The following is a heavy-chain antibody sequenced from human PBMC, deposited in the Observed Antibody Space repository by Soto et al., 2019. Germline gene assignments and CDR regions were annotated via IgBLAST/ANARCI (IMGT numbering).Heavy chain of an antibody. CDR3: ARGISLIVEVQRDAPDKFYFDS. CDR1: GGSFSGYF. CDR2: VNHIGST. D-gene: IGHD2-15*01. J-gene: IGHJ4*02. V-gene: IGHV4-34*01. Sequence: SETLSLTCAVYGGSFSGYFWSWIRQSPGKGLEWIGEVNHIGSTNSNPSLKSRVAVSVDTSKNQISLKLRSVTAADTAVYYCARGISLIVEVQRDAPDKFYFDSWGQGTLVTVSS.